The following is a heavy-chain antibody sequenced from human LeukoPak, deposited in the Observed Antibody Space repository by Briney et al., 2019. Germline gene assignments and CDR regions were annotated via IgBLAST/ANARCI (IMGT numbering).Heavy chain of an antibody. CDR1: GYTFTGYY. CDR2: INPNSGGT. CDR3: ARGLRRMNWFDP. Sequence: ASVKVSCKASGYTFTGYYMHWVRQAPGQGLEWMGRINPNSGGTNYAQKFQGRVTMTRDTSISTAYMELSRLRSDDTAMYYCARGLRRMNWFDPWGQGTLVTVSS. J-gene: IGHJ5*02. D-gene: IGHD2-15*01. V-gene: IGHV1-2*06.